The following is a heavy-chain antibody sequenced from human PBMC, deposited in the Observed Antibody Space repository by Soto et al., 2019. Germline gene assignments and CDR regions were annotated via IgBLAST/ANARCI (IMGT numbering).Heavy chain of an antibody. Sequence: QVQLVESGGGVVQPGRSLRLSCAASGFTFSSYGMHWVRQAPGKGLEWVAVISDDGSNKYYADSVKGRFTISRDNSKNTLYLQMNSLRAEDTAVYYCAKRHSMKLVDYWGQGTLVTVSS. CDR3: AKRHSMKLVDY. J-gene: IGHJ4*02. CDR1: GFTFSSYG. D-gene: IGHD4-4*01. V-gene: IGHV3-30*18. CDR2: ISDDGSNK.